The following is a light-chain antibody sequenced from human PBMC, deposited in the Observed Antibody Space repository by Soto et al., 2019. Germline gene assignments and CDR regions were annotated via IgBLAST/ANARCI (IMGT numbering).Light chain of an antibody. J-gene: IGKJ1*01. CDR3: QHYGTSLWT. V-gene: IGKV3-20*01. CDR1: QTISVNY. Sequence: ELVLTQSPGTLSSSPGERATLSCRASQTISVNYLAWYQQKPGQAPRLLIFGTSSRATGIPDRFSGSGSGTDFTLTISRLDPEDFAVYYCQHYGTSLWTFGQGTKLDIK. CDR2: GTS.